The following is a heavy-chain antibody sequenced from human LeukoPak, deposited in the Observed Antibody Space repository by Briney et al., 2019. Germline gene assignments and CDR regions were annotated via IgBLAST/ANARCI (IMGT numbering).Heavy chain of an antibody. V-gene: IGHV3-66*01. J-gene: IGHJ4*02. CDR1: GFTVKDNF. D-gene: IGHD4/OR15-4a*01. CDR2: LYSGGAT. CDR3: TRDSANYHFAY. Sequence: GGSLRLSCAASGFTVKDNFMSWVRQAPGKGLEWVSVLYSGGATYYADSVKGRFTISRDNSKIIVFLQMNDLRTEDTAFYYCTRDSANYHFAYWGQGALVTVSS.